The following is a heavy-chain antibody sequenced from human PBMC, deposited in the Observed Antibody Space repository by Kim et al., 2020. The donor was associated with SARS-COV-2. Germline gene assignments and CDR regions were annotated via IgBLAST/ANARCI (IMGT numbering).Heavy chain of an antibody. CDR3: ARGYYDSSGYYGFYDF. D-gene: IGHD3-22*01. V-gene: IGHV3-53*01. Sequence: GGSLRLSCIASGFSVSNNYMNWVRQPPGKGPEWVSVIYSDGTTFYADSVKGRFIISRHNSGNTLYLQMNSLRVEDTAVYSCARGYYDSSGYYGFYDFWGQGTLVTVAS. J-gene: IGHJ4*02. CDR2: IYSDGTT. CDR1: GFSVSNNY.